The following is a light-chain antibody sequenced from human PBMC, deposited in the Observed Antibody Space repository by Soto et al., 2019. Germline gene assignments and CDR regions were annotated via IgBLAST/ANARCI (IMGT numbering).Light chain of an antibody. Sequence: DIVLTQTPGTLSLSPGERATLSCRASQSVSSDLAWYHQKPGQAPRLLIYDASNRATGIPARFSGSGSGTDFTLTISSLEPEDFAVYYCQQRKTFGQGTKVDI. V-gene: IGKV3-11*01. CDR1: QSVSSD. CDR3: QQRKT. J-gene: IGKJ1*01. CDR2: DAS.